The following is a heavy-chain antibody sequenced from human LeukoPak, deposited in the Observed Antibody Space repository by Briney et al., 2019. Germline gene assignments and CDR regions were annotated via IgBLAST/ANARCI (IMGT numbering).Heavy chain of an antibody. D-gene: IGHD5-18*01. V-gene: IGHV4-39*07. CDR3: ARAYSGYSYGLLRAYYFDY. CDR2: IYYSGST. CDR1: GGSISSSSYY. J-gene: IGHJ4*02. Sequence: SESLSLTCTVSGGSISSSSYYWGWIRQPPGKGLEWIGSIYYSGSTYYNPSLKSRVTISVDTSKNQFSLKLSSVTAADTAVYYCARAYSGYSYGLLRAYYFDYWGQGTLVTVSS.